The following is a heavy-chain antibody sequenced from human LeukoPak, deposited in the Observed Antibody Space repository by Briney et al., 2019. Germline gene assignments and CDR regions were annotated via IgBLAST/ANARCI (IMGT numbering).Heavy chain of an antibody. J-gene: IGHJ3*02. CDR3: ARGSTTAMVPGTGI. V-gene: IGHV3-21*01. CDR2: ISSSSSYI. CDR1: GFTFSSYS. D-gene: IGHD5-18*01. Sequence: GGSLRLSCAASGFTFSSYSMNWVRQAPGKGLEWVSSISSSSSYIYYADSVKGRFTISRDNAKNSLYLQMNSLRAEDTAVYYCARGSTTAMVPGTGIWGQGTMVTVSS.